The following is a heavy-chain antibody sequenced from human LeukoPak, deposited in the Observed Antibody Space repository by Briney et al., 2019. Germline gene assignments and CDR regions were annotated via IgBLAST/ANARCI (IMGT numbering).Heavy chain of an antibody. V-gene: IGHV3-74*01. CDR2: INTDGSAT. D-gene: IGHD3-16*01. J-gene: IGHJ4*02. CDR1: GFTFNNYW. Sequence: GGSLRLSCAASGFTFNNYWMHWVRHAPGKGLVWVSHINTDGSATNYADSVEGRFTISRDNAKNTLYLQMDSLGAEDTAVYYCTRDNGGMDSWGQGTLVTVSS. CDR3: TRDNGGMDS.